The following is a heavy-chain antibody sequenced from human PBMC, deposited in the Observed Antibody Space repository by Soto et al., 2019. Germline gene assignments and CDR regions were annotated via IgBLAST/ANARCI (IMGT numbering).Heavy chain of an antibody. V-gene: IGHV3-30*18. CDR1: GFTFSSYG. Sequence: QVQLVESGGGVVQPGRSLRLSCAASGFTFSSYGMHWVRQAPGKGLEWVAVISYDGSNKYYADSVKGRFTISRDNSKNTLYLQMNSLRAEDTAVYYCAKPKTSGDGDYGSYWYFDLWGRGTLVTVSS. CDR2: ISYDGSNK. CDR3: AKPKTSGDGDYGSYWYFDL. J-gene: IGHJ2*01. D-gene: IGHD4-17*01.